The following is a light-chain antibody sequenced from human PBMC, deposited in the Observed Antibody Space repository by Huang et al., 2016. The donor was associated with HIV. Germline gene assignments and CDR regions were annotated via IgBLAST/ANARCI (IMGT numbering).Light chain of an antibody. V-gene: IGKV1-5*03. CDR2: RAS. CDR1: QNINTW. J-gene: IGKJ2*01. CDR3: QQYNTYLYT. Sequence: DIQMTQSPSTLSASVGDRVTITCRASQNINTWLAWYQQQPGKAPNLLIYRASSLQSGGPSRFTGSGSGTEFTLTITSLQPDDLATYYCQQYNTYLYTFGQGTKLEIK.